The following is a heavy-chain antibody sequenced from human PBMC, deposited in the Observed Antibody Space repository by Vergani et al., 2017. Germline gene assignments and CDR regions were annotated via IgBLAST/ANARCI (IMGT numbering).Heavy chain of an antibody. CDR1: GGPFSSYA. J-gene: IGHJ4*02. Sequence: QVQLVQSGAEVKKPGSSVKVSCKASGGPFSSYAISWVRQAPGQGLEWMGGIIPIFGTANYAQKFQGRVTITADESTSTAYMELSSLRSEDTAVYYCAGDFGYCSGGSCFVFDYWGQGTLVTVSS. V-gene: IGHV1-69*01. D-gene: IGHD2-15*01. CDR3: AGDFGYCSGGSCFVFDY. CDR2: IIPIFGTA.